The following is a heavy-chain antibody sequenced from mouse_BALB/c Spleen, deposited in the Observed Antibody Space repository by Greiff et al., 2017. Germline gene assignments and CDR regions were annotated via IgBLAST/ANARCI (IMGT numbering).Heavy chain of an antibody. CDR2: ISSGGSYT. Sequence: EVKVEESGGGLVKPGGSLKLSCAASGFTFSSYTMSWVRQTPEKRLEWVATISSGGSYTYYPDSVKGRFTISRDNAKNTLYLQMSSLKSEDTAMYYCTRDDYDGENGDWRFAYWGQGTLVTVSA. CDR1: GFTFSSYT. D-gene: IGHD2-4*01. V-gene: IGHV5-6-4*01. J-gene: IGHJ3*01. CDR3: TRDDYDGENGDWRFAY.